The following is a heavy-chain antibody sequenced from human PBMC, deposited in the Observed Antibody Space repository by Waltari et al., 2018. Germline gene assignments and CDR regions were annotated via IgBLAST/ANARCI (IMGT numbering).Heavy chain of an antibody. J-gene: IGHJ4*02. Sequence: QVQLQESGPGLVKPSQTLSLTCTVSGGSISSGGYYWSWIRQHPGKGLEWIGYIYYSWSTYYNPALKSRVTISVDTSKNQFSLKLSSVTAADTAVYYCARDYYGSGSHFDYWGQGTLVTVSS. CDR1: GGSISSGGYY. V-gene: IGHV4-31*03. D-gene: IGHD3-10*01. CDR3: ARDYYGSGSHFDY. CDR2: IYYSWST.